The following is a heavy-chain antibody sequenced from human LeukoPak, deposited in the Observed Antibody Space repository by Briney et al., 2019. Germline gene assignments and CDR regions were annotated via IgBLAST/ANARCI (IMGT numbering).Heavy chain of an antibody. Sequence: GGSLRLSCAASGFTFSSYAMSWVRQAPGKGLEWVSAISGSGGSTYYADSVKGRFTISRDNSKNTLYLQMNSLRAEDTAVYYCARWVETYYDFWSGSRSGAFDIWGQGTMVTVSS. CDR2: ISGSGGST. CDR3: ARWVETYYDFWSGSRSGAFDI. V-gene: IGHV3-23*01. D-gene: IGHD3-3*01. J-gene: IGHJ3*02. CDR1: GFTFSSYA.